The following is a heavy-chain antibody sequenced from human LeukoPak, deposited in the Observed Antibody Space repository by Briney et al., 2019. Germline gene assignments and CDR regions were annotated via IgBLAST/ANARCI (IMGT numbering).Heavy chain of an antibody. CDR2: INHRGST. CDR3: ARKSTGYYIAKYNWFDP. CDR1: GGSFSGYY. J-gene: IGHJ5*02. Sequence: SETLSLTCAVYGGSFSGYYWSWIRQPPGKGLEWIGEINHRGSTNYNPSLKSRVTISVDTSKNQFSLELSSVTAADTAVYYCARKSTGYYIAKYNWFDPWGQGTLVTVSS. D-gene: IGHD3-9*01. V-gene: IGHV4-34*01.